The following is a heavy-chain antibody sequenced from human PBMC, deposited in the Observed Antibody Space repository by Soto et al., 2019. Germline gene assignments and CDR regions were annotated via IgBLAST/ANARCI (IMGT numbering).Heavy chain of an antibody. D-gene: IGHD3-10*01. Sequence: PSETLSLTCAVYGGSFSGYYWSWIRQPPGKGLEWIGEINHSGSTNYNPSLKSRVNISVDTSKNQFSLKLSSVTAADTAVYYCARGPYQSPDGSGTPSYYYYYYMDVWGKGTTVTVSS. CDR3: ARGPYQSPDGSGTPSYYYYYYMDV. V-gene: IGHV4-34*01. CDR2: INHSGST. CDR1: GGSFSGYY. J-gene: IGHJ6*03.